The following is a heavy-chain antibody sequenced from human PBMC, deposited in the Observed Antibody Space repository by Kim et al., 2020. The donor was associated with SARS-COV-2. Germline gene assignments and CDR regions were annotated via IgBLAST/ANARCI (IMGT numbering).Heavy chain of an antibody. J-gene: IGHJ4*02. V-gene: IGHV3-9*01. CDR1: GFTFGEYA. D-gene: IGHD3-9*01. CDR2: ITWDGDTT. CDR3: AKDTTILPGSILDS. Sequence: GGSLRLSCAVSGFTFGEYAMHWVRLAPGKGLEWVSGITWDGDTTVYAESVKGRFTISRDNAKNSLHLQMNSLRAEDTGLDYCAKDTTILPGSILDSWGQGPLVTVPA.